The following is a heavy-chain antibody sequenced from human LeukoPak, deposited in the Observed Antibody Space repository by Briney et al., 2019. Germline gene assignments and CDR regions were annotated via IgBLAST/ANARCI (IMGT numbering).Heavy chain of an antibody. D-gene: IGHD1-26*01. CDR2: ISSSGDST. CDR3: AKGGSPGRHYMDV. J-gene: IGHJ6*03. V-gene: IGHV3-23*01. CDR1: GFTFSSYA. Sequence: GGSLRLSCAASGFTFSSYALIWVRQAPGKGLEWVSGISSSGDSTYYADSVKGRFTVSRDNSKNTLYLQMNSLRAEDTAVYYCAKGGSPGRHYMDVWGKGTTVTISS.